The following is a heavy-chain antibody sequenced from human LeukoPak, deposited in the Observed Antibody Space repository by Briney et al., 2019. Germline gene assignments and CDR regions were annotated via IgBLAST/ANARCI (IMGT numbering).Heavy chain of an antibody. CDR3: ARIVVSSSWHRTLYFDY. CDR1: GGSISSYY. V-gene: IGHV4-4*07. D-gene: IGHD6-13*01. J-gene: IGHJ4*02. Sequence: PSETLSLTCTVSGGSISSYYWSWIRQPAGKGLEWIGRIYTSGSTNYNPSLKSRVTISVDTSKNQFSLKLSSVTAADTAVYYCARIVVSSSWHRTLYFDYWGQGTLVTVSS. CDR2: IYTSGST.